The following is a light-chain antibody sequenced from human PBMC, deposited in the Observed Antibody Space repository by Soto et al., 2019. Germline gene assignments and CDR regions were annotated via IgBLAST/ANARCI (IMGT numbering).Light chain of an antibody. CDR1: SSNIGSNT. CDR2: SNN. Sequence: QLVLTQPPSASGTPGQWVTISCSGSSSNIGSNTVNWYQQLPGTAPKLLIYSNNQRPSGVPDRFSGSKSGTSASLAISGLQSEDEADYYCAAWDDSLNGVVFGGGTKVTVL. CDR3: AAWDDSLNGVV. J-gene: IGLJ2*01. V-gene: IGLV1-44*01.